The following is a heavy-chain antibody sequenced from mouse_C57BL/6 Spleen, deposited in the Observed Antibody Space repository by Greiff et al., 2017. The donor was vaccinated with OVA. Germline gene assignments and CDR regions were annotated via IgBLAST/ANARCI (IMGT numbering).Heavy chain of an antibody. D-gene: IGHD1-1*01. J-gene: IGHJ4*01. Sequence: EVMLVESGGGLVKPGGSLKLSCAASGFTFSDYGMHWVRQAPEKGLAWVAYISSGSSTIYYADTVQGRITISRDYAKNIMFLQMTSLRSEDTAMDYCARRYYYGSSYAMDYWGQGTSVTVSS. CDR3: ARRYYYGSSYAMDY. CDR1: GFTFSDYG. V-gene: IGHV5-17*01. CDR2: ISSGSSTI.